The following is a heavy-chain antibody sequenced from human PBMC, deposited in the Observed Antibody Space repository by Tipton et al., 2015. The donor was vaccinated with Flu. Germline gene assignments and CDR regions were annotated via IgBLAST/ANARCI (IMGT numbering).Heavy chain of an antibody. CDR1: GGSISGYY. CDR2: VYYTGST. V-gene: IGHV4-59*01. Sequence: TLSLTCTVSGGSISGYYWTWIRQFPGKGLEWIGFVYYTGSTNYKSSLKSRVTVSTDTSTNQVSLKMNSVIAADTAVYYCARGPPGPSIRAYYFDIWGQGALVTVSS. CDR3: ARGPPGPSIRAYYFDI. D-gene: IGHD2-21*01. J-gene: IGHJ4*02.